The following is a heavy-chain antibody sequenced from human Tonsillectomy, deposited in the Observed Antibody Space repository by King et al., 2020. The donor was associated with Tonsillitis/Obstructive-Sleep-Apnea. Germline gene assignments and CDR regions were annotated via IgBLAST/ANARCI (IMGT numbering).Heavy chain of an antibody. CDR3: ARAHHRCYYDSSGYDAFDI. CDR1: GFTFSSYE. CDR2: ISSSGSTI. V-gene: IGHV3-48*03. D-gene: IGHD3-22*01. Sequence: VQLVESGGGLVQTGGSLRLSCEASGFTFSSYEMNWVRQAPGKGLEWVSYISSSGSTIYYADSAKGRFTISRDNAKNSLYLQMNSLRAEDTAVYYCARAHHRCYYDSSGYDAFDIWGQGTMVTVSS. J-gene: IGHJ3*02.